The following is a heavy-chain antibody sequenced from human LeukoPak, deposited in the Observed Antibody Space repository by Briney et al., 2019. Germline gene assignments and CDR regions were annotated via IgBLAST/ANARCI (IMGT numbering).Heavy chain of an antibody. J-gene: IGHJ3*02. D-gene: IGHD4-23*01. CDR2: IKQDGSEK. V-gene: IGHV3-7*01. CDR1: GFTFSSYW. Sequence: GGSLRLSCAASGFTFSSYWMSWVRQAPGKGLEWVANIKQDGSEKYYVDSVKGRFTISRDNAKNSLYLQMNSLRAEDTAVYYCARVVRGGNSGYAFDIWGQGTMVTVSS. CDR3: ARVVRGGNSGYAFDI.